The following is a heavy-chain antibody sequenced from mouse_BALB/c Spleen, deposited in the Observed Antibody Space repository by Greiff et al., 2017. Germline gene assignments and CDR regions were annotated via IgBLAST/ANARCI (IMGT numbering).Heavy chain of an antibody. J-gene: IGHJ2*01. Sequence: VQLQESGPGLVKPSQSLSLTCSVTGYSITSGYYWTWIRQFPGNKLEWMGYISYDGSNNYNPSLKNRISITRDTSKNQFFLKLNSVTTEDTATYYCAREEKTGAFDDWGQGTTLTVSS. D-gene: IGHD4-1*01. CDR2: ISYDGSN. V-gene: IGHV3-6*02. CDR1: GYSITSGYY. CDR3: AREEKTGAFDD.